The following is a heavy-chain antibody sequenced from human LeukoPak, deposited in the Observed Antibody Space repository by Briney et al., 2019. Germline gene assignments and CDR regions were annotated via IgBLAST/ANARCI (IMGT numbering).Heavy chain of an antibody. J-gene: IGHJ1*01. CDR2: ISSSSTFI. CDR3: AKDDSSGLISLGTFQH. CDR1: GFTFSDYY. D-gene: IGHD3-22*01. V-gene: IGHV3-11*06. Sequence: PGGSLRLSCAASGFTFSDYYMSWIRQAPGKGLEWVSSISSSSTFIYYADSVKGRFTISRDNAKNSLFLQMNSLRTEDTAVYYCAKDDSSGLISLGTFQHWGQGTLVTVSS.